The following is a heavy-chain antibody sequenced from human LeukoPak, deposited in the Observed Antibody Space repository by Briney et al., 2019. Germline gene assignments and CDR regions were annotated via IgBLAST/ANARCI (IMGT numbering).Heavy chain of an antibody. Sequence: SESLSLTCTVSGGSISSSSYYWGWIRQPPGKGLEWIGSIYYSGSTYYNPSLKSRVTISVDTSKNQFSLKLSSVTAADTAVYYCARLAGDGYNSYYFDYWGQGTLVTVSS. V-gene: IGHV4-39*07. J-gene: IGHJ4*02. D-gene: IGHD5-24*01. CDR3: ARLAGDGYNSYYFDY. CDR1: GGSISSSSYY. CDR2: IYYSGST.